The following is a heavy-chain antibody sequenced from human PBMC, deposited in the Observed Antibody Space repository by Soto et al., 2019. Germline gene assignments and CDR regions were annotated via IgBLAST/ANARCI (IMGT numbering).Heavy chain of an antibody. CDR1: GFTFSDYY. CDR2: ISDSGTSI. CDR3: ARDTAFVASGLFDP. D-gene: IGHD2-15*01. V-gene: IGHV3-11*01. Sequence: GGSLRLSCVASGFTFSDYYMTWIRQAPGKGLEWVSHISDSGTSIYYADSVKGRFTISRDNANKSLYLHMNSLRVEDTAVYYFARDTAFVASGLFDPWGQGTLVTVSS. J-gene: IGHJ5*02.